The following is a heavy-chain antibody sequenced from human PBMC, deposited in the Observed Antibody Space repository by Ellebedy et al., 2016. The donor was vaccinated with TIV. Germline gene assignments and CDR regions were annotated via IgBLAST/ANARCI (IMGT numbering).Heavy chain of an antibody. CDR1: GGSFSGYY. V-gene: IGHV4-34*01. J-gene: IGHJ6*03. Sequence: SETLSLXXAVYGGSFSGYYCSWIRQPPGKGLEWIGEINHSGSTNYNPSLKSRVTISVDTSKNQFSLKLSSVTAADTAVYYCARGRKGITIFGVVIPRTYYYYMDVWGKGTTVTVSS. CDR3: ARGRKGITIFGVVIPRTYYYYMDV. D-gene: IGHD3-3*01. CDR2: INHSGST.